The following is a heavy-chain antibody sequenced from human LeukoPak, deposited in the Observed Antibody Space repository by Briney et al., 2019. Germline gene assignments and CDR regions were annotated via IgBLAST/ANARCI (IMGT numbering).Heavy chain of an antibody. V-gene: IGHV7-4-1*02. J-gene: IGHJ4*02. CDR2: INTNTGNP. CDR1: GYIFTDYA. CDR3: ARDLGVPISLISNVPYFDY. Sequence: GASVKVSCKTSGYIFTDYAMNWVRQAPGQGLEWMGWINTNTGNPTYAQGFTGRFVFSLDTSVSTAYLQISSLKAEDTAVYYCARDLGVPISLISNVPYFDYWGQGTLVTVSS. D-gene: IGHD3-16*01.